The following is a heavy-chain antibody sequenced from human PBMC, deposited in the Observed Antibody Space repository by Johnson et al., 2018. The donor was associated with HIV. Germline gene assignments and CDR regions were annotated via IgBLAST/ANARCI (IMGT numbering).Heavy chain of an antibody. V-gene: IGHV3-9*01. CDR1: GFTFDDYA. J-gene: IGHJ3*02. CDR2: ISWNSGSI. D-gene: IGHD6-13*01. Sequence: VQLVESGGGLVQPGRSLRLSSAASGFTFDDYAMHWVRQAPGKGLEWVSGISWNSGSIGYADSVKGRFTISRDNAKNSLYLQMNSLRAEDTALYYCAKDMSRIAAGSDAFDIWGQGTMVTVSS. CDR3: AKDMSRIAAGSDAFDI.